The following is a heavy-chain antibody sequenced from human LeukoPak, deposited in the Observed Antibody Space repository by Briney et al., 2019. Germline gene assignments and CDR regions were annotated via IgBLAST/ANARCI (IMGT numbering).Heavy chain of an antibody. CDR3: AKDSGYDLFDY. CDR2: IWYDGSNK. V-gene: IGHV3-33*06. Sequence: GRSLRLSCAASGFTFSTYAIHWVRQAPGKGLEWVAVIWYDGSNKYYADSVKGRFTISRDNSKNTLYLQMNSLRAEDTAVYYCAKDSGYDLFDYWGQGTLVTVSS. J-gene: IGHJ4*02. CDR1: GFTFSTYA. D-gene: IGHD5-12*01.